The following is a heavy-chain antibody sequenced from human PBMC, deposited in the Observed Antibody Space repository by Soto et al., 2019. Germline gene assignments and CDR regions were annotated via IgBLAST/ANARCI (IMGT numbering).Heavy chain of an antibody. CDR2: ISSSSSYI. D-gene: IGHD3-3*01. Sequence: EVQLVESGGGLVKPGGSLRLSCAASGFTVSSYSMNWVRQAPGKGLEWVSSISSSSSYIYYADSVKGRFTISRDNAKNSLYLQMNSLRAEDTAVYYCARDQDPTISLPYGMDVWGQGTTVTVSS. V-gene: IGHV3-21*01. J-gene: IGHJ6*02. CDR1: GFTVSSYS. CDR3: ARDQDPTISLPYGMDV.